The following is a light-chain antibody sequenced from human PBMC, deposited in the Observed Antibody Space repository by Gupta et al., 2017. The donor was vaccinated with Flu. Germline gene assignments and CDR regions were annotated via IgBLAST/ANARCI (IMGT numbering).Light chain of an antibody. CDR2: TTN. CDR3: ASWDDSLDVLL. CDR1: NSNIGTNY. Sequence: QSALTQPPSASATPGQRINISCSGDNSNIGTNYVYWYQHLPGTTPKLLISTTNQRPSGVPDRSSGSKSGTSASLAISGLRSDDEADYYCASWDDSLDVLLFGGGTRVTVL. V-gene: IGLV1-47*01. J-gene: IGLJ2*01.